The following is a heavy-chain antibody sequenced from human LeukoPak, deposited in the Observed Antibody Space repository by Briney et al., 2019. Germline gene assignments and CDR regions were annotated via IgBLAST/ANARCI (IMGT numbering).Heavy chain of an antibody. CDR1: GYSFTSYW. CDR3: ARIVRFGDLFVDY. CDR2: IYPGDSDT. V-gene: IGHV5-51*01. Sequence: GESLKISCKGSGYSFTSYWIVWVRQMRGKGLEWMGIIYPGDSDTRYSPSFQGQVTISADKSISTAYLQWRSLKASDTAMYYCARIVRFGDLFVDYWGQGTLVTVSS. J-gene: IGHJ4*02. D-gene: IGHD3-10*01.